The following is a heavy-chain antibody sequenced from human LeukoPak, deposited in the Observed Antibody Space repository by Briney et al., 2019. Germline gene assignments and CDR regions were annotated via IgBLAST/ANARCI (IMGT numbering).Heavy chain of an antibody. CDR3: ARVVVAAMGYYYYYGMDV. J-gene: IGHJ6*02. CDR2: IIPIFGIA. CDR1: GGTFSSYA. D-gene: IGHD2-15*01. V-gene: IGHV1-69*04. Sequence: ASVKVSCKASGGTFSSYAISWVRQALGQGLEWMGRIIPIFGIANYAQKFQGRVTITADKSTSTAYMELSSLRSEDTAVYYCARVVVAAMGYYYYYGMDVWGQGTTVTVSS.